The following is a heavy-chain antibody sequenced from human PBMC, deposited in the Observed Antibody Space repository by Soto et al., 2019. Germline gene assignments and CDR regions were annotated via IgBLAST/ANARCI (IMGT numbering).Heavy chain of an antibody. CDR2: IYYSGST. CDR3: ARPAAGTVGGGYYYGMDV. D-gene: IGHD6-13*01. CDR1: GGSISSSSYY. V-gene: IGHV4-39*01. Sequence: SETLSLTCTVSGGSISSSSYYWGWIRQPPGKGLEWIGSIYYSGSTYYNPSLKSRVTISVDTSKNQFSLKLSSVTAADTAVYYCARPAAGTVGGGYYYGMDVWGQGTTVTVSS. J-gene: IGHJ6*02.